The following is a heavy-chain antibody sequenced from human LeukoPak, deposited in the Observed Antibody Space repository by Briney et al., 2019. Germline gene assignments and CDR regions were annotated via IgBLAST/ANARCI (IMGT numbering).Heavy chain of an antibody. CDR1: GFTFSSYS. Sequence: PGRSLRLSCAASGFTFSSYSMNWVRQAPGKGLEWVSHISSSSRTTYYADSVKGRFTISRDSAKNSLCLQMNSLRDEDTAVYYCARDRSSGWLDYWGQGTLVTVSS. CDR2: ISSSSRTT. CDR3: ARDRSSGWLDY. J-gene: IGHJ4*02. D-gene: IGHD6-19*01. V-gene: IGHV3-48*02.